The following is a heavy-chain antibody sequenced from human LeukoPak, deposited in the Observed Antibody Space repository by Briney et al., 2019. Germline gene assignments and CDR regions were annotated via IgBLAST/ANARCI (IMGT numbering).Heavy chain of an antibody. V-gene: IGHV4-61*02. CDR1: GGFISSGSYY. CDR3: ARDGLPAVDRWFDP. D-gene: IGHD3-22*01. Sequence: PSETLSLTCTVSGGFISSGSYYWSWIRQPAGKGLEWIGRIYTSGSTNYNPSLKSRVTISVDTSKNQFSLKLSSVTAADTAVYYCARDGLPAVDRWFDPWGQGTLVTVSS. J-gene: IGHJ5*02. CDR2: IYTSGST.